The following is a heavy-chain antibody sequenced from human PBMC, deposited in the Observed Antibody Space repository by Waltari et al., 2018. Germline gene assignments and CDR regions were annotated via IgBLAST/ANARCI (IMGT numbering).Heavy chain of an antibody. D-gene: IGHD1-7*01. V-gene: IGHV4-39*07. J-gene: IGHJ6*02. CDR2: IYYSGRT. CDR1: GGSISSSSYY. Sequence: QLQLQESGPGLVKPSETLSLTCTVSGGSISSSSYYWGWIRQPPGKGLEWIGSIYYSGRTYYNPSRKSRVTISVDKSKNQCSLKLSSVTAADTSVYYCARGNSAMVGMDVWGQGTTVTVSS. CDR3: ARGNSAMVGMDV.